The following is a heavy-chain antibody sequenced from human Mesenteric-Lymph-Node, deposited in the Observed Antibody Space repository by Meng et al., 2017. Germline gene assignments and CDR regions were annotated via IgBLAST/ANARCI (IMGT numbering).Heavy chain of an antibody. CDR1: GFTLSTFG. V-gene: IGHV3-23*01. CDR3: AKVIREYYFDY. J-gene: IGHJ4*02. Sequence: GESLKISCEASGFTLSTFGMHWVRQAPGKGLEWVSAISGSGGSTYYADSVKGRFTISRDNSKNTLYLQMNSLRAEDTAVYYCAKVIREYYFDYWGQGTLVTVSS. D-gene: IGHD3-10*01. CDR2: ISGSGGST.